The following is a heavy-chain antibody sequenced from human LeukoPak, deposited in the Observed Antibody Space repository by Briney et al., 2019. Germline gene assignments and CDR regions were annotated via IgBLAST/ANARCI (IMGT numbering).Heavy chain of an antibody. J-gene: IGHJ4*02. Sequence: GASLQISCKSSGYEFSTYWIGWVRQMPGKGLEWMGIVYPDDSDTRYSPSFQGQVTISADKSTSTAYLQWGSLKASDTAMYYCARCRRQEVFDFWGQGSRVTVSS. CDR2: VYPDDSDT. CDR3: ARCRRQEVFDF. V-gene: IGHV5-51*01. CDR1: GYEFSTYW.